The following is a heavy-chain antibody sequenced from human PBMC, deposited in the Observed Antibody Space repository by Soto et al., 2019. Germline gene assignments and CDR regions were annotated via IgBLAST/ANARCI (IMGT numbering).Heavy chain of an antibody. CDR1: GFTFTSSA. Sequence: GASVKVSCKASGFTFTSSAMQWVRQARGQRLEWIGWIVVGSGNTNYAQKFQERVTITRDMSTSTAYMELSSLRSEDTAVYYCAAGGMYSSSSNFDYWGQGTLVTVSS. D-gene: IGHD6-6*01. CDR3: AAGGMYSSSSNFDY. J-gene: IGHJ4*02. V-gene: IGHV1-58*02. CDR2: IVVGSGNT.